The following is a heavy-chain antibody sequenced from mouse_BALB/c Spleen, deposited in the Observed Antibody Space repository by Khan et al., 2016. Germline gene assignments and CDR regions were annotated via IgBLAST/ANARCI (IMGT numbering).Heavy chain of an antibody. CDR3: ARQYYSNHAMDY. D-gene: IGHD2-5*01. CDR2: INTYTGEP. CDR1: GYTFTNYG. Sequence: QIQLVQSGPELKKPGETVKISCKASGYTFTNYGMNWVKQAPGKGLKWMGWINTYTGEPTYGDDFKGRFAFSLETSASTVYLQINNLKNEDMATYFCARQYYSNHAMDYWGQGTSVTVSS. J-gene: IGHJ4*01. V-gene: IGHV9-1*02.